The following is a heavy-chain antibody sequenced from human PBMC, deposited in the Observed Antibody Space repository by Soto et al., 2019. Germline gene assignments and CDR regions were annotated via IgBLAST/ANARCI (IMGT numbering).Heavy chain of an antibody. D-gene: IGHD4-4*01. J-gene: IGHJ4*02. V-gene: IGHV3-11*01. CDR1: GFTFSDYY. CDR3: AREPRDDYMIPGGFDY. Sequence: QVQLVESGGGLVKPGGSLRLSCVASGFTFSDYYMSWFRQAPGKGLEWVSYISSGGSVIYSADSMTGRFAISRDNATNSLSLQVTSLRAADPAVYYSAREPRDDYMIPGGFDYWGPGLLVTVPS. CDR2: ISSGGSVI.